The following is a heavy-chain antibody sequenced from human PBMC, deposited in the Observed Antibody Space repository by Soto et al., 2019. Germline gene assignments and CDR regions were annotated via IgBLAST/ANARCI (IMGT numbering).Heavy chain of an antibody. CDR2: ISSSSSYI. V-gene: IGHV3-21*01. CDR3: ARLVAATRDYYMDV. D-gene: IGHD2-15*01. CDR1: GFTFSSYS. J-gene: IGHJ6*03. Sequence: GGSLRLSCAASGFTFSSYSMNWVRQAPGKGLEWVSSISSSSSYIYYADSVKGRFTISRDNAKNSLYLQMNSLRAEDTAVYYCARLVAATRDYYMDVWGKGTTVTVSS.